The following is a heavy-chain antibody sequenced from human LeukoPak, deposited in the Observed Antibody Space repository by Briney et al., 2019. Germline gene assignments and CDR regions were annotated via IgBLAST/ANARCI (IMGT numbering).Heavy chain of an antibody. CDR1: GFAFSSYE. CDR2: ISGGGDTM. CDR3: VRVGRIQYFDY. V-gene: IGHV3-48*03. D-gene: IGHD5-18*01. J-gene: IGHJ4*02. Sequence: QPGGSLRLSCAASGFAFSSYEMNWVRQAPGKGPEWISYISGGGDTMYYADSVKGRFTSSRDNAKNSLFLQMNSLRAEDTAVYSCVRVGRIQYFDYWGQGTPVTVSS.